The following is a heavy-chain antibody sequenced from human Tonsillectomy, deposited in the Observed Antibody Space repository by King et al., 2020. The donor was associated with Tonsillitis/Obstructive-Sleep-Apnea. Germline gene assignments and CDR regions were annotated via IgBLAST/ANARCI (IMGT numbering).Heavy chain of an antibody. D-gene: IGHD3-16*01. CDR1: VGTFSCYA. CDR2: SIPIFGTA. Sequence: QLVQSGAEVKKPGSLVKVSCKASVGTFSCYAISWVRQAPGQGLEWMGGSIPIFGTANYAQKFQGRVTSTADESTSTAYTERSSLRSEDTAVYYCARVRGGKYMDVWGKGTTVTVSS. V-gene: IGHV1-69*01. CDR3: ARVRGGKYMDV. J-gene: IGHJ6*03.